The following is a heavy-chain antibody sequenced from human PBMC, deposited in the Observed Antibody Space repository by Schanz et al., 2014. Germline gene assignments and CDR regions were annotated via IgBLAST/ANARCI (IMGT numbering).Heavy chain of an antibody. CDR2: INPGGDST. CDR1: GYTFTSYF. CDR3: VSGESGYDYYFDY. D-gene: IGHD5-12*01. Sequence: QVQLAQSGAEVKKPGASVKVSCKASGYTFTSYFMHWVRQAPGQGLEWMGIINPGGDSTSYAQKFQGRVTMTRDTSTSTVYMELSSLSSEDTAVYYCVSGESGYDYYFDYWGQGTLVTVSS. J-gene: IGHJ4*02. V-gene: IGHV1-46*03.